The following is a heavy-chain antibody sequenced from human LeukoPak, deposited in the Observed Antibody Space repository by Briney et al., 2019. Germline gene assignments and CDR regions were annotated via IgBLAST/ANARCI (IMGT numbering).Heavy chain of an antibody. CDR1: GYSISSGYY. CDR3: ARWGPMVRGGFDY. V-gene: IGHV4-38-2*02. D-gene: IGHD3-10*01. Sequence: SETLSLXCTVSGYSISSGYYWGWIRQPPGKGLEWIGSIYHSGSTYYNPSLKSRVTISVDTSKNQFSLKLSSVTAADTAVYYCARWGPMVRGGFDYWGQGTLDTVSS. J-gene: IGHJ4*02. CDR2: IYHSGST.